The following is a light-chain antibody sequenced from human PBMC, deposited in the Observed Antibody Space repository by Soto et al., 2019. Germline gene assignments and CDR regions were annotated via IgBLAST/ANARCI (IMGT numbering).Light chain of an antibody. CDR1: QSINTY. V-gene: IGKV1-39*01. J-gene: IGKJ3*01. CDR3: QQSLIGLGT. CDR2: AAS. Sequence: DIQMTQSPSSLSASVGERVTISCRASQSINTYLNWFQQKPGKAPKLLIYAASTLLSGVPSRFSGSGSGTDFTLTIISLQRQDFASYYCQQSLIGLGTFGTGKKVHMK.